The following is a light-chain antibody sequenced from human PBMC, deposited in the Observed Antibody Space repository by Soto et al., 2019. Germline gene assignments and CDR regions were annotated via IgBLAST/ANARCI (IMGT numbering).Light chain of an antibody. CDR2: EVS. V-gene: IGLV2-8*01. J-gene: IGLJ2*01. CDR3: SSYAGSNHGVV. Sequence: QSALTQPPSASGSPGQSVTISCTGTSSDVGGYNYVSWYQQHPGKAPELMIYEVSKRPSGVPDRFSGSKSGNTASLTVSGLQAEDEADYYCSSYAGSNHGVVFGGGTKLTVL. CDR1: SSDVGGYNY.